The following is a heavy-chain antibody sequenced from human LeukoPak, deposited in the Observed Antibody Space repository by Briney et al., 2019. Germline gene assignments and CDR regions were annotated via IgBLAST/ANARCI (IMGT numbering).Heavy chain of an antibody. Sequence: SETLSLTCTVSGGSISSYYWSWIRQPPGKGLEWIGYIYYSGSTNHNPSLKSRVTISVDTSKNQFPLKLSSVTAADTAVYYCARDMSNAYFDYWGQGTLVTVSS. V-gene: IGHV4-59*01. CDR2: IYYSGST. D-gene: IGHD1-1*01. CDR1: GGSISSYY. J-gene: IGHJ4*02. CDR3: ARDMSNAYFDY.